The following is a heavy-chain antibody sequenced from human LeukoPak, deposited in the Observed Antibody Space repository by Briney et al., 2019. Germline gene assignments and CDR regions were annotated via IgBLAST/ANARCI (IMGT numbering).Heavy chain of an antibody. Sequence: GGSLRLSCAASGFSFSSYAMTWARQAPVKGLEWVANIKQDGGEKYYVDSVKGRFTISRDNAKNSLYPQMNSLRAEDTAVYYCARDKGDYDTSGSLFVFGGQGTLVTVSS. CDR3: ARDKGDYDTSGSLFVF. CDR2: IKQDGGEK. CDR1: GFSFSSYA. J-gene: IGHJ4*02. D-gene: IGHD3-22*01. V-gene: IGHV3-7*03.